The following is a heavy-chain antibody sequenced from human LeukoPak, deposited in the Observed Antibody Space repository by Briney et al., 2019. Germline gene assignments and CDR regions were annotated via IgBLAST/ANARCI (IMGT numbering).Heavy chain of an antibody. J-gene: IGHJ4*02. CDR2: ISDSGGTT. Sequence: GGSLRLSCVASGFTFRTYAMSWVRQAPGKGLEWVSGISDSGGTTYYVDSVKGRLTISRDNSKNTLYLQINSLRAEDMALYYCAKSSDGSTSFDQWGQGTLVTVSS. V-gene: IGHV3-23*01. CDR1: GFTFRTYA. CDR3: AKSSDGSTSFDQ. D-gene: IGHD2-2*01.